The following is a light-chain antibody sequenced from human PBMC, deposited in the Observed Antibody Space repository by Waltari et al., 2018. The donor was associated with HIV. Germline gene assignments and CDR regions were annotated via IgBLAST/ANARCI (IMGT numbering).Light chain of an antibody. J-gene: IGLJ2*01. CDR3: AAWDDSLNGVV. V-gene: IGLV1-44*01. CDR2: TDN. CDR1: SSNLGSNT. Sequence: QSVLTQAPSASGTPGQTVTISCSGSSSNLGSNTLNWYQHLPGTAPKLLIYTDNQRPSGVPDRFSGSKSGTSASLAISGLQSEDEADYYCAAWDDSLNGVVFGGGTKLTVL.